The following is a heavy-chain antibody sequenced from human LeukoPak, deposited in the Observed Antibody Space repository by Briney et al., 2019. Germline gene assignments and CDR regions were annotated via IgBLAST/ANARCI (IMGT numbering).Heavy chain of an antibody. Sequence: SEILSLTCRVSDYSISSGYYWGWIRQPPGKGLEWIGSVYHSATTYYNPSLKSRVTISVDTSKNQFSLKLSSVTAADTAVYYCSRDETYSSDWQSNHYYYYMDVWGKGTTVTVSS. CDR1: DYSISSGYY. V-gene: IGHV4-38-2*02. D-gene: IGHD6-19*01. CDR3: SRDETYSSDWQSNHYYYYMDV. CDR2: VYHSATT. J-gene: IGHJ6*03.